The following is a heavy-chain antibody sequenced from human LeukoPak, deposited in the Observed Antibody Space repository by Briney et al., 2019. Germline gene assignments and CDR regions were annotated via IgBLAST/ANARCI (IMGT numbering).Heavy chain of an antibody. J-gene: IGHJ4*02. V-gene: IGHV4-59*12. CDR3: AGKTIYGVCAD. CDR2: TYYSGSP. CDR1: GGSLSSYY. Sequence: RPSETLSLTCTLSGGSLSSYYWSWIRQPPGKGLEWIGYTYYSGSPNYNTSLKGRVTMSVDTSKNQFSLKLRCLNAAAPAVYYCAGKTIYGVCADWGRGTLVSVSS. D-gene: IGHD4-17*01.